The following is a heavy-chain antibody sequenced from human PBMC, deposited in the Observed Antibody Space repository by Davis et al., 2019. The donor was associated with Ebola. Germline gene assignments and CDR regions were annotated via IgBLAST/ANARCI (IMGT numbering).Heavy chain of an antibody. J-gene: IGHJ4*02. CDR3: ARWAPYNWNDGYYFDY. D-gene: IGHD1-20*01. CDR1: GGSISSYY. Sequence: MPSETLPLTCTVSGGSISSYYWSWIRQPPGKGLEWIGYIYHSGSTNYNPSLKSRVTISVDTSKNQFSLNLSSVTAADTAVYYCARWAPYNWNDGYYFDYWGQGTLVTVSS. CDR2: IYHSGST. V-gene: IGHV4-59*08.